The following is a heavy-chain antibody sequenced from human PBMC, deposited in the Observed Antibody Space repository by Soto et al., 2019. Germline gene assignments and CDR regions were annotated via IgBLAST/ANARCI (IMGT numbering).Heavy chain of an antibody. J-gene: IGHJ4*02. CDR1: GGSISSGGYS. Sequence: PSETLSLTCAVSGGSISSGGYSWSWIRQPPGKGLEWVGYIYHSGSTYYNPSLKSRVTISVDRSKNQFSLKLKSVTAADTALYCCATLPPRIVVVVLPIPSWGQGTLVTVSS. V-gene: IGHV4-30-2*01. CDR3: ATLPPRIVVVVLPIPS. CDR2: IYHSGST. D-gene: IGHD2-15*01.